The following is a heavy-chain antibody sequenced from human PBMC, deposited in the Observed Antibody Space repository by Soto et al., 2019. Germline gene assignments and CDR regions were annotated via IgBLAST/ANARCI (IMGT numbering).Heavy chain of an antibody. CDR2: ISSSSSYI. V-gene: IGHV3-21*01. Sequence: GKGLEWVSSISSSSSYIYYADSVKGRFTISRDNAKNSLYLQMNSLRAEDTAFFFFQAADGIRDTVPVSAFLLNRSSDL. CDR3: QAADGIRDTVPVSAFLLNRSSDL. D-gene: IGHD6-13*01. J-gene: IGHJ2*01.